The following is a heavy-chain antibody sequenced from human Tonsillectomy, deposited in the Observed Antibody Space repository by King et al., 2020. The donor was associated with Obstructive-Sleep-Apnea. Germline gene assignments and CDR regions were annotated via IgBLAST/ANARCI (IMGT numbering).Heavy chain of an antibody. CDR2: ISGSGGST. V-gene: IGHV3-23*04. J-gene: IGHJ4*02. D-gene: IGHD3-22*01. CDR3: ASSPGTYYDSSAFYCPDYFDS. CDR1: GFTFSSYA. Sequence: VQLVESGGGLVQPGGSLRLSCAASGFTFSSYAMSWVRQAPGKGLEWVSGISGSGGSTYYADSVKGRFTISRDNSKNTLYLQMNSLRAEDTAVYYCASSPGTYYDSSAFYCPDYFDSWGQGTLVTVSS.